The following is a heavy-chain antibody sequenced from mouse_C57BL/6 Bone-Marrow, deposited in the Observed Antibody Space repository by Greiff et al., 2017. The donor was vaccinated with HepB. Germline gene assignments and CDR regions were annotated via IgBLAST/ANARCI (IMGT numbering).Heavy chain of an antibody. V-gene: IGHV3-3*01. J-gene: IGHJ4*01. CDR3: ARGYGSSYGYAMDY. Sequence: EVKLMESGPSLVRPSQTLSLTCTVTGFSINSDCYWIWIRQFPGNKLEYIGYTFYSGITYYNPSLESRTYITRDTSTNQFSLKLSSVTTEDTATYYCARGYGSSYGYAMDYWGQGTSVTVSS. CDR1: GFSINSDCY. D-gene: IGHD1-1*01. CDR2: TFYSGIT.